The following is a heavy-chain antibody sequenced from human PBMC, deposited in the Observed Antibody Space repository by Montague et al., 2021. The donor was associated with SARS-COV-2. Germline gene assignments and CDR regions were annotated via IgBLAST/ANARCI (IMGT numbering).Heavy chain of an antibody. CDR3: ARSGPVPMD. J-gene: IGHJ4*02. D-gene: IGHD6-19*01. V-gene: IGHV4-59*13. Sequence: SETLSLTCTVSGGSISSYFWGWIRQTPGKGLEWIGYFYRSGGTKYNPSLKSRVTISVDTSKNQFSLKLSSVTTADTAVYYCARSGPVPMDWGQGTLVTVSS. CDR2: FYRSGGT. CDR1: GGSISSYF.